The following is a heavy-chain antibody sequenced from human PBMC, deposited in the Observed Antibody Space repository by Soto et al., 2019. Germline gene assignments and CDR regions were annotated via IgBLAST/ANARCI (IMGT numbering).Heavy chain of an antibody. CDR3: ARDDKDYGDYVYYYYGMDV. CDR1: GFTFSSYG. D-gene: IGHD4-17*01. J-gene: IGHJ6*02. Sequence: QVQLVECGGGVVQPGRSLRLSCAASGFTFSSYGMHWVRQAPGKGLEWVAVIWYDGSNKYYADSVKGRFTISRDNSKNTLYLQMNSLRAEDTAVYYCARDDKDYGDYVYYYYGMDVWGQGTTVTVSS. V-gene: IGHV3-33*01. CDR2: IWYDGSNK.